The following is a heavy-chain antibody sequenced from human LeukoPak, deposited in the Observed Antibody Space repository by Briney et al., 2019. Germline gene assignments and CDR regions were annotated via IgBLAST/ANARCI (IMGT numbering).Heavy chain of an antibody. J-gene: IGHJ6*03. CDR2: INHSGST. V-gene: IGHV4-34*01. CDR3: ARAHGSSSRIYYYYYMDV. D-gene: IGHD6-6*01. CDR1: DGSFSGYY. Sequence: PSETLSLTCAVYDGSFSGYYWSWIRQPPGKGLEWIGEINHSGSTNYNPSLKSRVTISVDTSKNQFSLKLSSVTAADTAVYYCARAHGSSSRIYYYYYMDVWGKGTTVTVSS.